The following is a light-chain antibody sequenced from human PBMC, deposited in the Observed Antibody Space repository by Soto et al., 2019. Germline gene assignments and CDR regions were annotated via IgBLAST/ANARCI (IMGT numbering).Light chain of an antibody. CDR3: APWDDGLNAPV. CDR2: NNN. CDR1: SSNIGSNT. Sequence: QSVVTQPPSASGTPGQRVTISCSGSSSNIGSNTVSWYQHLPGTAPKLLIYNNNQRPSGVPARFSGSKSGTSASLAISGLQSEDEGDYYCAPWDDGLNAPVFGGGTKLTVL. V-gene: IGLV1-44*01. J-gene: IGLJ3*02.